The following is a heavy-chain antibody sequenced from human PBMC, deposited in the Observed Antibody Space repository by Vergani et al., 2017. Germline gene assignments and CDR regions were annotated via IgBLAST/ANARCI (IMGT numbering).Heavy chain of an antibody. CDR1: GYTFSSYD. D-gene: IGHD3-16*01. V-gene: IGHV1-8*01. Sequence: QVQLVQSGAEVKKPGASVKVSCQASGYTFSSYDINWVPQPTGQGLEWMGWMNLNSGNTGYAQKFQGRVTMTRNTSIGTAYMELSSLRSEDTAVYYCASAKTLTGGKYYFDYWGQGTLVTVSS. CDR2: MNLNSGNT. CDR3: ASAKTLTGGKYYFDY. J-gene: IGHJ4*02.